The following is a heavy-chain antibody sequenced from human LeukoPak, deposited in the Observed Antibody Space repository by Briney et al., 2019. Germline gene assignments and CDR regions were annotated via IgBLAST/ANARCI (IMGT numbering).Heavy chain of an antibody. J-gene: IGHJ4*02. CDR1: GGSISSYY. V-gene: IGHV4-59*01. CDR3: ALGRYSSSSGLLDY. D-gene: IGHD6-6*01. CDR2: IYYSGST. Sequence: SETLSLTCTVSGGSISSYYWSWIRQPPGKGLEWIGYIYYSGSTNYNPSLKSRVTISVDTSKNQFSLKLSSVTAADTAVYYCALGRYSSSSGLLDYWGQGTLVTVSS.